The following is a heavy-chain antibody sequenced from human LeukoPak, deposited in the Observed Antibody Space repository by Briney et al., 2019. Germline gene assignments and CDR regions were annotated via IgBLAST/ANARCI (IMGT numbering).Heavy chain of an antibody. D-gene: IGHD4-17*01. Sequence: SVKVSXKTSGGTFKNSAISWVRQAPGQGLEWLGGIMPLFGTAGYAQKFQGRVTITKDESTRTVYLELTSLTSDDTAVYYCARDVHGDYGSGWFDPWGQGTLVSVSS. J-gene: IGHJ5*02. CDR2: IMPLFGTA. CDR3: ARDVHGDYGSGWFDP. CDR1: GGTFKNSA. V-gene: IGHV1-69*05.